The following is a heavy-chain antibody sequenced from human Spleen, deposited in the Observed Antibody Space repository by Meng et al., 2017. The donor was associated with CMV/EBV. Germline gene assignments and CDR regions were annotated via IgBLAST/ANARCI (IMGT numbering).Heavy chain of an antibody. Sequence: SLKISCVGSGFAFDDFAMHWVRQTPGKGLEWVSGISWNSKTIDYAESVKGRFTISRDNSKNSLYLQMNSLGPEDTALYYCAKDEYSSSFFDMDVWGQGTTVTSP. CDR2: ISWNSKTI. V-gene: IGHV3-9*01. J-gene: IGHJ6*02. CDR3: AKDEYSSSFFDMDV. CDR1: GFAFDDFA. D-gene: IGHD6-6*01.